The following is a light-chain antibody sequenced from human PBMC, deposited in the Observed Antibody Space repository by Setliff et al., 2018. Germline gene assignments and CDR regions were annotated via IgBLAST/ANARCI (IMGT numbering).Light chain of an antibody. V-gene: IGLV2-14*03. CDR1: SSDVGSYDL. CDR3: NAYTSGSTDV. J-gene: IGLJ1*01. CDR2: AVS. Sequence: QSALTQPASVSGSPGQSITISCSGTSSDVGSYDLVSWYQQHPGKDPKLIIYAVSDRPSGVSNRFSGSKSGNTASLTISGLQTEDEADYYCNAYTSGSTDVFGTGTKVTVL.